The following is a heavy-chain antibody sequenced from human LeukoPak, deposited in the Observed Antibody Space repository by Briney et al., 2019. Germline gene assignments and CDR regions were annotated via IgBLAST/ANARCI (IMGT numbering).Heavy chain of an antibody. J-gene: IGHJ5*02. CDR1: GFTFSSYS. D-gene: IGHD2-8*01. V-gene: IGHV3-48*01. Sequence: GGSLRLSCAASGFTFSSYSMNWVRQAPGKGLEWVSYISSSSSTIYYADSVEGRFTISRDNAKNSLYLQMNSLRAEDTAVYYCARDDIGYCTKGVCYSWFDPWGQGTLVTVSS. CDR3: ARDDIGYCTKGVCYSWFDP. CDR2: ISSSSSTI.